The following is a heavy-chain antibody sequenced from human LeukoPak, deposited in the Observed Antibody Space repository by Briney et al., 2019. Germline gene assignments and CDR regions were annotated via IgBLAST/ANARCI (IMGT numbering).Heavy chain of an antibody. V-gene: IGHV1-69*13. CDR2: IIPMFGTA. D-gene: IGHD3-10*01. Sequence: ASVKVSCKVSGGTFSSYAISWVRQAPGQGLEGMGGIIPMFGTANYAQKFQGRVTITADESRSTAYMELSSLRSEDTAVYYCARDTSGSYYPTFDPWGQGTLVTVSS. CDR3: ARDTSGSYYPTFDP. CDR1: GGTFSSYA. J-gene: IGHJ5*02.